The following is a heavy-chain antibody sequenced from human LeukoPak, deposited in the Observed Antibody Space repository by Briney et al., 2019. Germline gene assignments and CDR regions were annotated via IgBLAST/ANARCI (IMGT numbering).Heavy chain of an antibody. CDR3: AREVTMVRGVGAFDI. D-gene: IGHD3-10*01. Sequence: PGGSLRLSCAASGFTFSSYGMHWVRQAPGKGLEWVAFIRYDGSNKYYADSVKGRFTISRDNAKNSLYLQMNSLRAEDTAVYYCAREVTMVRGVGAFDIWGQGTMVTVSS. CDR1: GFTFSSYG. J-gene: IGHJ3*02. V-gene: IGHV3-30*02. CDR2: IRYDGSNK.